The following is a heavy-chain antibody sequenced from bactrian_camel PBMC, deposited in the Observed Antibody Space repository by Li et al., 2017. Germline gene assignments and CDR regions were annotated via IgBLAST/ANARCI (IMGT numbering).Heavy chain of an antibody. V-gene: IGHV3S6*01. CDR2: IYSDGRNT. D-gene: IGHD2*01. CDR3: KTDPPPRGVVVPPGCSYNN. Sequence: HVQLVESGGGLVQPGGSLSLSCAASGFTFSSYSMNWVRQAPGKGLEWVSSIYSDGRNTYYADSVKGRFTISQDNANNTMYLQMTSLQPDDTAKYYCKTDPPPRGVVVPPGCSYNNWGRGTQVTVS. CDR1: GFTFSSYS. J-gene: IGHJ4*01.